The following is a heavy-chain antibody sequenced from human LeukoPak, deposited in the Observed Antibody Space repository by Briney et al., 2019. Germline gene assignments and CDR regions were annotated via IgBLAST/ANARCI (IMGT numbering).Heavy chain of an antibody. J-gene: IGHJ6*03. Sequence: ASVKVSCKASGYTFTDYYIHWVRQAPGQGLEYMGWINPNTGGTNYGRNFLGRVAMTRDTSIDTAYMELTRLTSDDTAVYYCARGSLEELFDYYYMDVWGKGTTVAITS. CDR1: GYTFTDYY. CDR2: INPNTGGT. V-gene: IGHV1-2*02. D-gene: IGHD1-7*01. CDR3: ARGSLEELFDYYYMDV.